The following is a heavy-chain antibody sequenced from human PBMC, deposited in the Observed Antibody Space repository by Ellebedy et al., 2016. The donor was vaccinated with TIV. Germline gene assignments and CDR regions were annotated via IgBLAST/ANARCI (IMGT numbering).Heavy chain of an antibody. V-gene: IGHV3-11*03. CDR1: GFTFSDYF. Sequence: GESLKISXAASGFTFSDYFMTWIRQAPGKGLQWVSYISSSGSYTNYADSVKGRVTISRDNAKNSLYLQMDSLRADDTAVYYCARKYSGAWALDYWGQGALVTVSS. CDR3: ARKYSGAWALDY. D-gene: IGHD6-25*01. J-gene: IGHJ4*02. CDR2: ISSSGSYT.